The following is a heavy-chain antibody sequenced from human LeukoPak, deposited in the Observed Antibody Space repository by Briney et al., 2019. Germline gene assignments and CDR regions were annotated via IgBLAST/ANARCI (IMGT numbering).Heavy chain of an antibody. Sequence: PSETLSLTCTASGGSISSSSYYWGWIRQPPGKGLEWIGSIYYSGSTYYNPSLKSRVTISVDTSKNQFSLKLSSVTAADTAVYYCARTESSSLVTSSDYWGQGTLVTVSS. CDR1: GGSISSSSYY. CDR3: ARTESSSLVTSSDY. J-gene: IGHJ4*02. D-gene: IGHD6-13*01. V-gene: IGHV4-39*01. CDR2: IYYSGST.